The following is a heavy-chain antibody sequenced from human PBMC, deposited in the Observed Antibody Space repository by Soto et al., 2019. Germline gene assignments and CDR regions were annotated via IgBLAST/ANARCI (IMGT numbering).Heavy chain of an antibody. CDR3: AKDRYYYGSGSYGPRIDY. CDR1: GFTFTNYG. Sequence: PXESLQLSCAASGFTFTNYGIHWVRQTPGKGLEWVAVISYDGRNQYYADSVKGRFTISKDISKNMVYLQMNSLRAEDTAVYHCAKDRYYYGSGSYGPRIDYWGQGTLVTVSS. V-gene: IGHV3-30*18. J-gene: IGHJ4*02. D-gene: IGHD3-10*01. CDR2: ISYDGRNQ.